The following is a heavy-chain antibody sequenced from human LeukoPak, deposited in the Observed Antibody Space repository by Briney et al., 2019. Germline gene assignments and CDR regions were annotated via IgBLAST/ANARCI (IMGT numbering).Heavy chain of an antibody. D-gene: IGHD6-19*01. J-gene: IGHJ4*02. CDR2: INPNSGGT. CDR1: GYTFTGYY. Sequence: GASVKVSCKASGYTFTGYYMHWVRQAPGQGLEWMGWINPNSGGTNYAQKFQGRVTMTRDTSISTAYMELSRLRSDDTAVYYCARQRYRSTQWLVDPTDYWGQGTLVSISS. CDR3: ARQRYRSTQWLVDPTDY. V-gene: IGHV1-2*02.